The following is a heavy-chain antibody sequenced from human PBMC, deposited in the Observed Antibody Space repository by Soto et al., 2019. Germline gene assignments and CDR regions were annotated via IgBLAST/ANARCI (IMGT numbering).Heavy chain of an antibody. CDR3: ARDRAMVRGVIIDYYYYGMDV. CDR2: ISAYNGNT. CDR1: GYTFTSYG. V-gene: IGHV1-18*01. D-gene: IGHD3-10*01. J-gene: IGHJ6*02. Sequence: ASVKVSCKASGYTFTSYGISWVLQAPGQGLEWMGWISAYNGNTNYAQKLQGRVTMTTDTSTSTAYMELRSLRSDDTAVYYCARDRAMVRGVIIDYYYYGMDVWGQGTTVTVSS.